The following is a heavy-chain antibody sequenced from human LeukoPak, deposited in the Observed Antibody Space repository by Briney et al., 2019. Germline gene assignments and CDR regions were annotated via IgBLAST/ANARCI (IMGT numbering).Heavy chain of an antibody. V-gene: IGHV3-15*01. J-gene: IGHJ4*02. Sequence: GGSLRLSCPGSGFTFSSAWMTWVRQIPGKGLEWVGHIKSRTDGGTTDYAAPVKGRFTISRDDSKNTVYLQMNSLKAEDSAVYFCATEFYSNGYNFWGQGTLVIVSS. D-gene: IGHD5-24*01. CDR1: GFTFSSAW. CDR3: ATEFYSNGYNF. CDR2: IKSRTDGGTT.